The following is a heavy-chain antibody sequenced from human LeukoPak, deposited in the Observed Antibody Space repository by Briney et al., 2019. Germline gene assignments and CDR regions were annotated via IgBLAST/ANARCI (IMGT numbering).Heavy chain of an antibody. J-gene: IGHJ4*02. CDR2: IYTSGST. CDR1: GGSISSGSYY. CDR3: ARVIGYSYGYSLGY. D-gene: IGHD5-18*01. Sequence: SQTLSLTCTVSGGSISSGSYYWSWIRQPAGKGLEWIGRIYTSGSTNYNPSLKSRVTISVDTSKNQFSLKLSSVTAADTAVYYCARVIGYSYGYSLGYWGQGTLVTVSS. V-gene: IGHV4-61*02.